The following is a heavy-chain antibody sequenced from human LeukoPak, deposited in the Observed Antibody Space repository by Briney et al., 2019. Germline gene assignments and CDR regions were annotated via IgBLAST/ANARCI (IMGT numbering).Heavy chain of an antibody. Sequence: GGSLRLSCAASAFTVSSNYMTWVRQAPGKGLEWVSVIYSGGTRYYADSVTGRFTISRDNSKNTLYLQMNTLRAEDTAVYYRARLISVAGTGAFDIWGQGTMVTVSS. D-gene: IGHD6-19*01. V-gene: IGHV3-66*01. CDR3: ARLISVAGTGAFDI. J-gene: IGHJ3*02. CDR2: IYSGGTR. CDR1: AFTVSSNY.